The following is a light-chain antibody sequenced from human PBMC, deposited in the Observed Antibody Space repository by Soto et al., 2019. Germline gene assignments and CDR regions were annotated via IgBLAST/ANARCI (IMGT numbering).Light chain of an antibody. J-gene: IGKJ1*01. V-gene: IGKV1-5*01. CDR1: QSVSSS. CDR3: QHYNSYSEA. Sequence: DIQMTQSPSTLSAFVGDRVTITCRASQSVSSSLAWYQQKPGKAPKLLIYDASTLESGVPSRFSGSGYGTEFTLTISSLQPDDFATYYCQHYNSYSEAFGQGTKVELK. CDR2: DAS.